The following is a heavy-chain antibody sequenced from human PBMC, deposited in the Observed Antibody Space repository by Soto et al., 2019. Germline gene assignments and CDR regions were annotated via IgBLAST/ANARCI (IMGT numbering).Heavy chain of an antibody. CDR3: ARVTYYDFWSGEPLPYYYYYMDV. D-gene: IGHD3-3*01. V-gene: IGHV1-2*02. CDR2: MNPNNGDT. J-gene: IGHJ6*03. Sequence: ASVKVSCKASGYSFTGNSMHWVRQAPGQGLEWMGWMNPNNGDTDYAQRFRGRVTMTRNTSISTAYMELSSLRSEDTAVYYCARVTYYDFWSGEPLPYYYYYMDVWGKGTTVTVSS. CDR1: GYSFTGNS.